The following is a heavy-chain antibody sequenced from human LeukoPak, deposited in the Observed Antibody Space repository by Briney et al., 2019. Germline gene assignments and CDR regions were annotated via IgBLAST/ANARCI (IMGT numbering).Heavy chain of an antibody. CDR2: ISAYNGNT. Sequence: ASVKVSCKASGYTFTSYGISWVRQAPGQGLEWMGWISAYNGNTNYAQKLQGRVTMTTDTSTNTAYMELRSLRSDDTAVYYCARVPFGGSSSWYDGWFDPWGQGTLVTVSS. CDR1: GYTFTSYG. V-gene: IGHV1-18*04. D-gene: IGHD6-13*01. J-gene: IGHJ5*02. CDR3: ARVPFGGSSSWYDGWFDP.